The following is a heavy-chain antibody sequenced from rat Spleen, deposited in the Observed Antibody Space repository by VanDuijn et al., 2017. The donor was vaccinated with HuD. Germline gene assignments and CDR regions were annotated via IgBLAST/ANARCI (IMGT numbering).Heavy chain of an antibody. CDR3: ATDDIGTTTGFDY. D-gene: IGHD1-5*01. CDR2: IKAKSNNYAT. J-gene: IGHJ2*01. CDR1: GFTFSTAW. Sequence: EVQVLESGGGLVQPGNSLKLSCATSGFTFSTAWMYWYRQFPEKRLAWVARIKAKSNNYATDYTESVKGRFTISSDDSKSSIYLQMNNLKEEDTAIYYCATDDIGTTTGFDYWGQGVMVTVSS. V-gene: IGHV6-6*01.